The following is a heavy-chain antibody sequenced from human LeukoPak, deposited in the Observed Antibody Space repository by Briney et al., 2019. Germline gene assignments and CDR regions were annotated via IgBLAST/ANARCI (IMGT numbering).Heavy chain of an antibody. D-gene: IGHD6-19*01. J-gene: IGHJ4*02. Sequence: PSETLSLTCAVYGGSFSGYYWSWIRQPPGKGLEWIGEINHSGSTNYNPSLKSRVTISVDTSKNQFSLKLSSVTAADTAVYYCARGRMFSSGWYSYYFDYWGQGTLVTVSS. CDR1: GGSFSGYY. CDR2: INHSGST. CDR3: ARGRMFSSGWYSYYFDY. V-gene: IGHV4-34*01.